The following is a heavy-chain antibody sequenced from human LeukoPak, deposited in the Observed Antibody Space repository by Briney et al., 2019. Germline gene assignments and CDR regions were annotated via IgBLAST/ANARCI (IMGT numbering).Heavy chain of an antibody. Sequence: PGGSLRLSCAASGFTSSGSAMHWVRQASGKGLEWVGRIRSKANSYATAYAASVKGRFTISRDDSKNTAYLQMNSLKTEDTAVYYCTSRPKYYYMDVWGKGTTVTVSS. CDR2: IRSKANSYAT. V-gene: IGHV3-73*01. CDR3: TSRPKYYYMDV. CDR1: GFTSSGSA. J-gene: IGHJ6*03.